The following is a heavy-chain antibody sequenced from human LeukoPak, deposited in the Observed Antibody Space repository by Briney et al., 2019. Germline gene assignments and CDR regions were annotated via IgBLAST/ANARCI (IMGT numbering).Heavy chain of an antibody. CDR1: GFTFSSYE. D-gene: IGHD2-2*01. CDR3: AREAVGPAATNWFDP. J-gene: IGHJ5*02. Sequence: GSLRLSCAASGFTFSSYEMNWVRQAPGKGLEWVSYISSSGSTIYYADSVKGRFTISRDNAKNSLYLQMNSLRAEDTAVYYCAREAVGPAATNWFDPWGQGTLVTVSS. V-gene: IGHV3-48*03. CDR2: ISSSGSTI.